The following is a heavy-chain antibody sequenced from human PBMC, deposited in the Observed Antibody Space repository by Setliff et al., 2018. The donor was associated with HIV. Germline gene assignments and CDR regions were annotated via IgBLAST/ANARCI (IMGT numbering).Heavy chain of an antibody. CDR1: GFTFGDST. J-gene: IGHJ6*04. CDR3: SRGGWGYFYGSGALKV. Sequence: PGGSLRLSCAASGFTFGDSTMTWVRQAPGKGLEWVGFIRSKAYGATTEYAASVKGRFTISRDDSKSLAHLQMNSQETEDTAVYYCSRGGWGYFYGSGALKVWGKGTTVTVSS. V-gene: IGHV3-49*04. D-gene: IGHD3-10*01. CDR2: IRSKAYGATT.